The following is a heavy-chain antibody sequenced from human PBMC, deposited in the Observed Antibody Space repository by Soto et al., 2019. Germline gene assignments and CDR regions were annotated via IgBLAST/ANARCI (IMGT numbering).Heavy chain of an antibody. D-gene: IGHD3-22*01. V-gene: IGHV4-34*01. Sequence: SETLSLTCAVYGGSFSGYYWSWIRQPPGKGLEWIGEINHSGNTNYNPSLKSRVTISVDTSKNQFSLKLSSVTAADTAVYYCARRLYYDSSGFEGGGMDVWGQGTTVTVSS. J-gene: IGHJ6*02. CDR2: INHSGNT. CDR1: GGSFSGYY. CDR3: ARRLYYDSSGFEGGGMDV.